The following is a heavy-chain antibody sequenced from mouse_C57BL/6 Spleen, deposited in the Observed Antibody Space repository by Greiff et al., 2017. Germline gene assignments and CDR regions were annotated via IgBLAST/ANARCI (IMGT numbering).Heavy chain of an antibody. CDR3: ARDETDYFYAMDY. CDR2: IRNKANGYTT. V-gene: IGHV7-3*01. J-gene: IGHJ4*01. CDR1: GFTFTDYY. Sequence: DVQLVESGGGLVQPGGSLSLSCAASGFTFTDYYMSWVRQPPGKALEWLGFIRNKANGYTTEYSASVKGRFTISRDNSQSILYLQMNALRAEDSATYYCARDETDYFYAMDYWGQGTSVTVSS. D-gene: IGHD1-1*01.